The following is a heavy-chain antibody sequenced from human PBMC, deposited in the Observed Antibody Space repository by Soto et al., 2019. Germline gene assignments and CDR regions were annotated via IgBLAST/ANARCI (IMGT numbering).Heavy chain of an antibody. D-gene: IGHD3-10*02. V-gene: IGHV3-30*18. CDR3: AKDVFLVEVFARDYYGMDV. CDR1: GFTFSSYG. Sequence: GGSLRLSCAASGFTFSSYGMHWVRQAPGKGLEWVALILYDGKKNYYADSVKGRFTISRDNSKNTLYLQMNSLRAEDTAVYYCAKDVFLVEVFARDYYGMDVWGQGTTVTVSS. J-gene: IGHJ6*02. CDR2: ILYDGKKN.